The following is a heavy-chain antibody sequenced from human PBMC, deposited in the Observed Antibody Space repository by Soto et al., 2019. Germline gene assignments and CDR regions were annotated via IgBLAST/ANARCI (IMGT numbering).Heavy chain of an antibody. J-gene: IGHJ4*02. D-gene: IGHD3-22*01. CDR3: AEGRGDSGYYSLFDY. CDR2: ISWNSGHI. V-gene: IGHV3-9*01. Sequence: EVQLVESGGGLVQPGRSLRLSCAASGFTFDDYAMHWVRQPPGKGLEWVSSISWNSGHIGYTDSVKGRFTISRDNAKNSLYMQMNRLRSEDTALYYCAEGRGDSGYYSLFDYWGQGTLVTVSS. CDR1: GFTFDDYA.